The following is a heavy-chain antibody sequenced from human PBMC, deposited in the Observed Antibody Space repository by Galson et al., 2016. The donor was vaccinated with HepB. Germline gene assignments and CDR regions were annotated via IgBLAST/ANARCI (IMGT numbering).Heavy chain of an antibody. J-gene: IGHJ4*02. CDR3: AGSTYFDFWSGFY. V-gene: IGHV4-34*04. CDR1: GDSFSGYF. CDR2: INYSGNT. Sequence: SETLSLTCDVYGDSFSGYFWSWIRQPPGKGLEWIGEINYSGNTFHNSSLKSRATISVDTSKKQFFLMLSSVTAADTAVYYCAGSTYFDFWSGFYWGQGTLVTVSS. D-gene: IGHD3-3*01.